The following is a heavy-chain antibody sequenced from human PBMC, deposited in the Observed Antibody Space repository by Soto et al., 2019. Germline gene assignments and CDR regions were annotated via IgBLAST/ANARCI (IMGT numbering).Heavy chain of an antibody. CDR3: ARDLVGATISNSFDY. J-gene: IGHJ4*02. Sequence: ASVKVSCKXSGYTFTSYYMHWVRQAPGQGLEWMGIINPSGGSTSYAQKFQGRVTMTRDTSTSTVYMELSSLRSEDTAVYYCARDLVGATISNSFDYWGQGTLVTVSS. CDR1: GYTFTSYY. D-gene: IGHD1-26*01. CDR2: INPSGGST. V-gene: IGHV1-46*01.